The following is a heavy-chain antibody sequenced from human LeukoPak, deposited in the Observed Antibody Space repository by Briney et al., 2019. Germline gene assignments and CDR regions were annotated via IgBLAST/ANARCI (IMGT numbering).Heavy chain of an antibody. J-gene: IGHJ6*02. D-gene: IGHD6-19*01. V-gene: IGHV4-59*01. CDR3: ARAPLYSGGSGWSIYYFYAMDV. CDR2: IDNSGST. Sequence: SQTLSLTCTVSGGSISSSYWSWVRQPPGKGLEWIGYIDNSGSTDYNPSLKSRVTISLDTPKSQFSLKLSSVTAADTAVYYCARAPLYSGGSGWSIYYFYAMDVWGQGTTVTVSS. CDR1: GGSISSSY.